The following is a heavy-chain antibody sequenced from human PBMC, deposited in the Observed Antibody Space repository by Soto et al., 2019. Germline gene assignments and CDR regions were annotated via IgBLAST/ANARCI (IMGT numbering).Heavy chain of an antibody. Sequence: GGSLRLSCAASGFTVSSNYMIWVRQAPGKGLEWVSVIYSGGSTYYADSVKGRFTISRDNSKNTLYLQMNSLRAEDTAVYYCARDMGQTEAPSWGQGTLVTVSS. V-gene: IGHV3-53*01. CDR2: IYSGGST. CDR3: ARDMGQTEAPS. J-gene: IGHJ4*02. CDR1: GFTVSSNY. D-gene: IGHD3-10*01.